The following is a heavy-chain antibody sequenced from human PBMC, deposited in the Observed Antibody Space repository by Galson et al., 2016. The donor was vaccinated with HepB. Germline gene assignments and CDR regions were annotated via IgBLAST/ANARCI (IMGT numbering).Heavy chain of an antibody. CDR1: GYTFAGYY. CDR2: INPHSGVT. D-gene: IGHD3-10*01. J-gene: IGHJ6*02. Sequence: SVKVSCKASGYTFAGYYMNWVRRAPGQGLEWMGRINPHSGVTNYAQKFQDWVTMTTDTSSNTAYLELKRLKSDDTAVYFCARAGLLWAGELPYYYYGMDVWGQGTTVTVSS. V-gene: IGHV1-2*04. CDR3: ARAGLLWAGELPYYYYGMDV.